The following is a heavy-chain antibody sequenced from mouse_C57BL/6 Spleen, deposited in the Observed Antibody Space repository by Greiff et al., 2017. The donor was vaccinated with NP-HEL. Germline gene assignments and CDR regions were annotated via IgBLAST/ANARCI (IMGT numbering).Heavy chain of an antibody. J-gene: IGHJ4*01. CDR3: ARGEGGYAMDD. CDR2: IYPGDGDT. Sequence: QVQLQQSGPELVKPGASVKISCKASGYAFSSSWMNWVKQRPGKGLEWIGRIYPGDGDTNYNGKFKGKATLTADQSSSTAYMQHSSRTSEDSAVYFCARGEGGYAMDDWGQGTSVTVSS. V-gene: IGHV1-82*01. CDR1: GYAFSSSW.